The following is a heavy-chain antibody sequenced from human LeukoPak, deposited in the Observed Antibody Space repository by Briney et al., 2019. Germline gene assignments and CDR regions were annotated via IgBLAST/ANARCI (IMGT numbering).Heavy chain of an antibody. CDR1: GYTFTSYG. CDR3: ARDLPLNYDILTGYLYFDY. J-gene: IGHJ4*02. V-gene: IGHV1-18*04. Sequence: ASVKVSCKASGYTFTSYGISWVRQAPGQGLEWMGWISAYNGNTNYAQKLQGRVTMTTDTSTSTAYMELRSLRSDDTAVYYCARDLPLNYDILTGYLYFDYWGQRTLVTVSS. CDR2: ISAYNGNT. D-gene: IGHD3-9*01.